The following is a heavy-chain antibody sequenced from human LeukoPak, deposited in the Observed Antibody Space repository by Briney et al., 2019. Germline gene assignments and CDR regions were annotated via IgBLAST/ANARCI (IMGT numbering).Heavy chain of an antibody. J-gene: IGHJ6*03. Sequence: SETLSLTCTVSGGSISSGSYYWSWIRQPAGKGLEWIGRIYTSGSTNYNPSLKIRVTISVDTSKNHFSLKRSSVSAADTAVYYWARTKVPYYMDVWGKGTTVTVSS. CDR3: ARTKVPYYMDV. V-gene: IGHV4-61*02. CDR2: IYTSGST. D-gene: IGHD4-11*01. CDR1: GGSISSGSYY.